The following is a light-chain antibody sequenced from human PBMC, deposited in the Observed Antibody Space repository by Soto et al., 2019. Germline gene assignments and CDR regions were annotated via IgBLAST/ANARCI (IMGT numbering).Light chain of an antibody. J-gene: IGKJ5*01. CDR2: GAS. CDR1: ESVSSN. Sequence: EVVMTQSPATLSVSPGERATLSCRASESVSSNLAWYQQSPCQAPRLVIYGASTRATGIPARFSGGGSGTEFTLTISSLQSEDFAVYYCQQYNSWPPITFGQGTRLEIK. CDR3: QQYNSWPPIT. V-gene: IGKV3-15*01.